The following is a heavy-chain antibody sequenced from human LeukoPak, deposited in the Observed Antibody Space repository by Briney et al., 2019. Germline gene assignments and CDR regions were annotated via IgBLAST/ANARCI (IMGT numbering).Heavy chain of an antibody. J-gene: IGHJ6*03. Sequence: ASVKVSCKASGYTFTSYAMNWVRQAPGQGLEWMGWINTNTGNPTYAQGFTGRFVFSLDTSVSTAYLQISSLKAEDTAVYYCAREGYCSSTSCYAGGNYYYYMDVWGKGTTVTISS. CDR1: GYTFTSYA. CDR2: INTNTGNP. D-gene: IGHD2-2*01. CDR3: AREGYCSSTSCYAGGNYYYYMDV. V-gene: IGHV7-4-1*02.